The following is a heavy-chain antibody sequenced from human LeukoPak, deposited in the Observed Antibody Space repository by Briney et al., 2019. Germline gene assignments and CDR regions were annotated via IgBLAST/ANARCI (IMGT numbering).Heavy chain of an antibody. CDR3: ARGGLSYYDFWSGYRTFDY. D-gene: IGHD3-3*01. J-gene: IGHJ4*02. V-gene: IGHV3-21*01. CDR2: ISSSSSYI. CDR1: GFTFSTYS. Sequence: PGGSLRLSCAAAGFTFSTYSMNWVRQAPGKGLEWVSSISSSSSYIYYADSVKGRFTISRDNAKNSLYLLMNSLRAEDTAVYYCARGGLSYYDFWSGYRTFDYWGQGTLVTVSS.